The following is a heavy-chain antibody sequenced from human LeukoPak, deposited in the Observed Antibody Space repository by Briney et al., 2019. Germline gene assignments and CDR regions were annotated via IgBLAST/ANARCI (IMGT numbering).Heavy chain of an antibody. Sequence: PGGSLRLSCAASGFTFSSYAMSWVRQAPGKGLEWVSAISGSGGSTYYADSVKDRFTISRDNSKNTLYLQMNSLGAEDTAVYYCARDLPGGGIRGPFDYWGQGTLVTVSS. CDR2: ISGSGGST. D-gene: IGHD4-17*01. V-gene: IGHV3-23*01. J-gene: IGHJ4*02. CDR1: GFTFSSYA. CDR3: ARDLPGGGIRGPFDY.